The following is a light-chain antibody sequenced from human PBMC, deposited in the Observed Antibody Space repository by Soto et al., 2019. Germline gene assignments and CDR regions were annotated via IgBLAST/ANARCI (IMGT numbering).Light chain of an antibody. CDR3: SSDTSNKTLV. Sequence: QSALTQPASVSGSPGQSITISCTGTSSDVGGYNYVSWYQKYPGKAPKVMIYEVTNRPSGVSNRFSVSKSGNTASLTISGLQAEDDDDYYCSSDTSNKTLVFGGGTKVTVL. CDR2: EVT. CDR1: SSDVGGYNY. J-gene: IGLJ2*01. V-gene: IGLV2-14*01.